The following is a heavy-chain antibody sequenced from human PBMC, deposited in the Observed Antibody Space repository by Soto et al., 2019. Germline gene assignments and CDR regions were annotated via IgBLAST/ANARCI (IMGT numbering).Heavy chain of an antibody. Sequence: QVQLVQSGAEVKKPGSSVKVSCKASGGTFSSYTISWVRQAPGQGLEWMGRIIPILGIANYAQKFQGRVTITADTSTSTGYMELSSLRSEATAVDYCATRSGSSAGRNAGVDIWGQGTMVTVSS. CDR1: GGTFSSYT. V-gene: IGHV1-69*02. J-gene: IGHJ3*02. CDR3: ATRSGSSAGRNAGVDI. D-gene: IGHD3-10*01. CDR2: IIPILGIA.